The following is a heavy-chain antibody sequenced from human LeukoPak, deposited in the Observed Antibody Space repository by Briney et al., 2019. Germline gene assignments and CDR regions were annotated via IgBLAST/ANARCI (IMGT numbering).Heavy chain of an antibody. CDR2: ISAYSGNT. J-gene: IGHJ6*02. D-gene: IGHD3-10*01. CDR3: ARLGYFGSGSPYYYYGMDV. CDR1: GYTFTSYG. V-gene: IGHV1-18*04. Sequence: ASVKVSCKASGYTFTSYGISWVRQAPGQGLEWMGWISAYSGNTSSAQKLQGRVTMTTDTPTSTAYMELRSLRSDDTAVYYCARLGYFGSGSPYYYYGMDVWGQGTTVTVSS.